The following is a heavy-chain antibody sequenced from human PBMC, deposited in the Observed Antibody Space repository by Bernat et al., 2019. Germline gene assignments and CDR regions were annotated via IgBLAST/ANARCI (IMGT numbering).Heavy chain of an antibody. CDR2: ISASASRGGT. Sequence: EVQLVESGGGLVQPGGSLRLSCEASGFTFSTYTMTWVRQAPGKGLEYVAGISASASRGGTTYGDSVKGRFTISRDDSKNTLYLQMNSLRVEDTAMYYCAKDFNWDDDYWGQGTLVTVSS. D-gene: IGHD1-1*01. CDR1: GFTFSTYT. V-gene: IGHV3-23*04. CDR3: AKDFNWDDDY. J-gene: IGHJ4*02.